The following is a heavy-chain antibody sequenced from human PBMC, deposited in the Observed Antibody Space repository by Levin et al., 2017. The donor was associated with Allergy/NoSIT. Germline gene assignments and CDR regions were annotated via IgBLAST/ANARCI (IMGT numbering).Heavy chain of an antibody. CDR3: AKDVVFGTSSWSLDF. CDR1: GFSFRSFG. Sequence: PGESLKISCAASGFSFRSFGMHWVRQAPGKGLDWVAVISYDAGEKYYADSVKGRFTISRDNTKNTLYLQMNSLRSEDAAVYYCAKDVVFGTSSWSLDFWGQGSLVTVSS. V-gene: IGHV3-30*18. CDR2: ISYDAGEK. D-gene: IGHD6-13*01. J-gene: IGHJ4*02.